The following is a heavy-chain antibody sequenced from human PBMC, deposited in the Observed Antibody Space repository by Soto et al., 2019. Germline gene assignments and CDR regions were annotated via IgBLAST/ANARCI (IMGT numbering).Heavy chain of an antibody. CDR2: IYPSGRA. CDR3: ARDYDVNTAVDYWYFDL. D-gene: IGHD5-18*01. CDR1: GGSITNHY. Sequence: QVQLQESGPRLVTPSETLTLTCSLSGGSITNHYWGWIRQPPGKGLEFIGRIYPSGRAHYNPSLQSRVTMSVDTSKNQFSLNVNSVTAADTAIYYCARDYDVNTAVDYWYFDLWGRGTPVTVSS. J-gene: IGHJ2*01. V-gene: IGHV4-4*07.